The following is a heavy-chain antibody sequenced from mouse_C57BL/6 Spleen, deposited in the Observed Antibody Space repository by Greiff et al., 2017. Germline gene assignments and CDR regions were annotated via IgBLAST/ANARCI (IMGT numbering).Heavy chain of an antibody. CDR1: GFNIKNTY. J-gene: IGHJ4*01. Sequence: EVQLQQSVAELVRPGASVKLSCTASGFNIKNTYMHWVKQRPEQGLEWIGRIDPANGNTKYAPKFQGKATITADTSSNTAYLQLSSLTSEDTAIYYCALITTVVATWDAMYYWGQGTSVTVSS. CDR2: IDPANGNT. CDR3: ALITTVVATWDAMYY. D-gene: IGHD1-1*01. V-gene: IGHV14-3*01.